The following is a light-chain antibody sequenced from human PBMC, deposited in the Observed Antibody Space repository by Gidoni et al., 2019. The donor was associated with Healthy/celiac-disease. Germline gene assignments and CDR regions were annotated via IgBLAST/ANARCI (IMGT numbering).Light chain of an antibody. CDR3: QQYYSTPPT. J-gene: IGKJ4*01. CDR2: WAS. Sequence: IVMNQSPDSLAVSLGERATINCKSSQSVFYSSNNKNYLDWYQQKPRQPPKLRIYWASTRESGVPDRFIGSGCGTDFTLTISSLQAEDVAVYYCQQYYSTPPTFGGGTKVEIK. CDR1: QSVFYSSNNKNY. V-gene: IGKV4-1*01.